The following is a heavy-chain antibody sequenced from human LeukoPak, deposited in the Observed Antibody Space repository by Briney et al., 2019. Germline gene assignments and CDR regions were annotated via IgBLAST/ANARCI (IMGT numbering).Heavy chain of an antibody. CDR3: AREIFHYGSPWFDP. Sequence: PGGSLRLSCAASGFTFSSYGMHWVRQAPGKGLEWVAFIRYDGSNKYYADSVKGRFTISRDNAKNSLYLQMNSLRAEDTAVYYCAREIFHYGSPWFDPWGQGTLVTVSS. CDR1: GFTFSSYG. V-gene: IGHV3-30*02. J-gene: IGHJ5*02. CDR2: IRYDGSNK. D-gene: IGHD3-10*01.